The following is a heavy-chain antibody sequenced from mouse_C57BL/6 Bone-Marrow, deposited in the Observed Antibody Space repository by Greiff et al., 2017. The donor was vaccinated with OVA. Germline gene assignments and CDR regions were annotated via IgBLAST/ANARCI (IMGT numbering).Heavy chain of an antibody. CDR1: GFNIKDDY. Sequence: EVQLVESGAELVRPGASVKLSCTASGFNIKDDYMHWVKQRPEQGLEWIGWIDPENGDTEYASKFQGKATITADTSSNTAYLQLSSLTSEDTAVYYCTTTPISWYFDVWGTGTTVTVSS. CDR3: TTTPISWYFDV. J-gene: IGHJ1*03. CDR2: IDPENGDT. V-gene: IGHV14-4*01.